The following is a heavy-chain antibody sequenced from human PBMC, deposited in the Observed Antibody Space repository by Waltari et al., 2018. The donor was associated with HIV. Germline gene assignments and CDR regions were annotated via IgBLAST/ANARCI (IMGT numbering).Heavy chain of an antibody. Sequence: QLQLQASGPALVKPSETLSLTCTVSTGYITQSYYWGWVRQFPGTGLEWIGSIYSNGVSQYAPSLKSRVALSVDMSKNQFSLTLTAVTAADTSRYFCVALRTVTGTIDKWGQGTLVTVS. D-gene: IGHD1-1*01. V-gene: IGHV4-39*01. CDR2: IYSNGVS. J-gene: IGHJ4*02. CDR1: TGYITQSYY. CDR3: VALRTVTGTIDK.